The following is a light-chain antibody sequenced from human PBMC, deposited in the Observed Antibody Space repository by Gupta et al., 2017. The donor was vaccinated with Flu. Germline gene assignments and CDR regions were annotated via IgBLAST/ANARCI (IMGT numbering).Light chain of an antibody. V-gene: IGKV3-11*01. CDR3: QRLSNWPPFN. Sequence: ENVLTQSPATLSLSPGERATLFCRASQSVGNYLAWYQQIRGRAPRLLISDASKRAPGIPARFSASGYGKDFTLTISNREQEDFAGYYCQRLSNWPPFNFGQGTKMEI. J-gene: IGKJ2*01. CDR1: QSVGNY. CDR2: DAS.